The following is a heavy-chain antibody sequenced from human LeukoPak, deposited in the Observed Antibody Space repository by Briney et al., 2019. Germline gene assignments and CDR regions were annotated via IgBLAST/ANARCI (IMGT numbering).Heavy chain of an antibody. J-gene: IGHJ6*02. CDR2: INAGNGNT. V-gene: IGHV1-3*01. Sequence: ASVKVSCKASGYTFTIYAMHWVRQAPGQRLEWMGWINAGNGNTKYSQKFQGRVTFTRDTSASTAYMELSSLRSEDTAVYYCARGPHSSGWYHADVWGQGTTVTVSS. CDR1: GYTFTIYA. CDR3: ARGPHSSGWYHADV. D-gene: IGHD6-19*01.